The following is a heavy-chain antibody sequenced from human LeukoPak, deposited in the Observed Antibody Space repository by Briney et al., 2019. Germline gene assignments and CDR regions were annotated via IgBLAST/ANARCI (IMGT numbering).Heavy chain of an antibody. CDR2: ISGSGGST. J-gene: IGHJ4*02. V-gene: IGHV3-23*01. Sequence: GRSLRLSCAASGFTFSSYAMSWVRQAPGKGLEWVSAISGSGGSTYYADSVKGRFTISRDNSKNTLYLQMNSLRAEDTAVYYCAKKTPDYYDSSGTLDYWGQGTLVTVSS. D-gene: IGHD3-22*01. CDR3: AKKTPDYYDSSGTLDY. CDR1: GFTFSSYA.